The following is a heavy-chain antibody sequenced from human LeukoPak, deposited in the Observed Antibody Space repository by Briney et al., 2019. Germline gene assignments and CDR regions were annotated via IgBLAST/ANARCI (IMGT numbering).Heavy chain of an antibody. J-gene: IGHJ4*02. CDR1: GFTFSSYG. D-gene: IGHD6-19*01. CDR2: ISYDGSNK. CDR3: AKAGAYSSGWYY. V-gene: IGHV3-30*18. Sequence: PGGSLRLSCAASGFTFSSYGMHWVRQAPGKGLEWVAVISYDGSNKYYADSVKGRFTISRDNSKNTLYLQMNSLRAEDTAVYYCAKAGAYSSGWYYWGQGTLVTVSS.